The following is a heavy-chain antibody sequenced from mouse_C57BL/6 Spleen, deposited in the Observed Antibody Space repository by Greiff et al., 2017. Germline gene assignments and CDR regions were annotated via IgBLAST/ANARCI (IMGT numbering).Heavy chain of an antibody. Sequence: QVQLQQPGAELVKPGASVKMSCKASGYTFTSYWITWVKQRPGQGLEWIGDIYPGSGSTNYNEKFKSKATLTVDTSSSTAYLQLSSLTSEDFAVYYCARPLESAFGYWGQGTTLTVSS. J-gene: IGHJ2*01. CDR2: IYPGSGST. CDR1: GYTFTSYW. CDR3: ARPLESAFGY. V-gene: IGHV1-55*01.